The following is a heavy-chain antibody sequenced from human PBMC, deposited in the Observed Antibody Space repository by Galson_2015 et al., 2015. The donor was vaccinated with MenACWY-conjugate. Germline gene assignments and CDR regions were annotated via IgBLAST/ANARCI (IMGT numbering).Heavy chain of an antibody. CDR1: GGSIYSSDHW. CDR2: IHHSETT. J-gene: IGHJ5*02. Sequence: LTCSVSGGSIYSSDHWWGWIRQPPGKGLEWIASIHHSETTHYNPSLKSRVSISVDTSKNQFSLKLSSVSAADTAVYYCARLPRGINLVLEGSWGQGILVTVSS. CDR3: ARLPRGINLVLEGS. D-gene: IGHD3-10*01. V-gene: IGHV4-39*01.